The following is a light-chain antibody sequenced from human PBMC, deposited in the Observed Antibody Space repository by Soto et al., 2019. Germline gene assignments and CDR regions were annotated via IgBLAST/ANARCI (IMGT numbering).Light chain of an antibody. CDR3: CSHAGTYTYV. CDR2: EVN. V-gene: IGLV2-11*01. Sequence: QSALTQPRSVSGSPGQSVAISCTGTSSDIGSYKCVSWYQQYPGKAPKVMIYEVNKRPSGVPDRFSGSKSGNTASLTISGLQAEDEADYYCCSHAGTYTYVFGTGTKLTVL. J-gene: IGLJ1*01. CDR1: SSDIGSYKC.